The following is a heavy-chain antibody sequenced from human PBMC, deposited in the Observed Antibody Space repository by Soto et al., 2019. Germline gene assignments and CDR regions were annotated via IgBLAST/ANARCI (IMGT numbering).Heavy chain of an antibody. V-gene: IGHV1-2*02. CDR3: ARASQMVINPYYYGMDI. J-gene: IGHJ6*02. D-gene: IGHD3-22*01. Sequence: XSVKVSCKASVYSFNRYYIHWVRQAPGPGLEWLGWISPNTGSTTYAQKFRGRVTMTRDTSLSTAYMELSSLTSDDTGVYYCARASQMVINPYYYGMDIWGQGTTVTVSS. CDR2: ISPNTGST. CDR1: VYSFNRYY.